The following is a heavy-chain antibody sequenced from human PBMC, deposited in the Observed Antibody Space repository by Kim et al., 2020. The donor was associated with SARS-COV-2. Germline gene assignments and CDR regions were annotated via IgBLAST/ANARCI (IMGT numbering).Heavy chain of an antibody. Sequence: ASVKVSCKASGYTFTTSPINWVRQAPGQGLEWMGWINTITGNPTYAQGFTGRFVFSLDTSVTAANLQISSLKAEDTAVYYCARNHGMDVWGQGTTVTVSS. J-gene: IGHJ6*02. V-gene: IGHV7-4-1*02. CDR3: ARNHGMDV. CDR1: GYTFTTSP. CDR2: INTITGNP.